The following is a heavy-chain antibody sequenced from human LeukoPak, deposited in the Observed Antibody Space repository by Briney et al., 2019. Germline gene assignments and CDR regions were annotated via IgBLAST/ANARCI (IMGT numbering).Heavy chain of an antibody. J-gene: IGHJ3*02. CDR3: AREMATTPGAFDI. CDR1: RGSFSGYY. V-gene: IGHV4-34*01. Sequence: PSETLSLTCDVYRGSFSGYYWNWIRQPPGKGLEWIGEINHSGSTNYNPSLKSRVTISVDTSKNQFSLKLSSVTAADTAVYYCAREMATTPGAFDIWGQGTMVTVSS. CDR2: INHSGST. D-gene: IGHD5-24*01.